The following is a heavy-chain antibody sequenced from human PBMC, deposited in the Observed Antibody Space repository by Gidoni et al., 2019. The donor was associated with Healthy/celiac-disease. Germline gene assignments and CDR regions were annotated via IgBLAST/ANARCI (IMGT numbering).Heavy chain of an antibody. J-gene: IGHJ4*02. V-gene: IGHV3-30*18. CDR1: GFTFSSYG. D-gene: IGHD3-22*01. Sequence: QVQLVESGGGVVQPGRSLRLSCAASGFTFSSYGMHWVRQAPGKGLEWVAVISYDGSKKYYADSVKGRFTISRDNSKNTLYLQMNSLRAEDTAVYYCAKDYYDSSGYSTSLDYWGQGTLVTVSS. CDR3: AKDYYDSSGYSTSLDY. CDR2: ISYDGSKK.